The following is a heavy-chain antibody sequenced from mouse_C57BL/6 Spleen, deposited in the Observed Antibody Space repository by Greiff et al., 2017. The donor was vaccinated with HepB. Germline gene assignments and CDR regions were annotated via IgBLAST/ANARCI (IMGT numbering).Heavy chain of an antibody. Sequence: VQLQQSGPELVKPGASVKISCKASGYAFSSSWMNWVKQRPGKGLEWIGRIYPGDGDTNYNGKFKGKATLTADKSSSTAYMQLSSLTSEDSAVYFCARRGPSYFDYWGQGTTLTVSS. V-gene: IGHV1-82*01. CDR2: IYPGDGDT. J-gene: IGHJ2*01. CDR1: GYAFSSSW. D-gene: IGHD6-1*01. CDR3: ARRGPSYFDY.